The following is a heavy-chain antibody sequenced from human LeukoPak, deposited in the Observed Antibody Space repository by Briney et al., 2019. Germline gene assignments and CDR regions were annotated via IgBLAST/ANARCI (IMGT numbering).Heavy chain of an antibody. D-gene: IGHD1-26*01. CDR3: ARDRTYYGLFDY. Sequence: SGGSLRLSCAASGLTFSSYAMHWVRQAPGKGLEWVAVISYDGSNKYYADSVKGRFTISRDNSKNTLYLQMNSLRAEDTAVYYCARDRTYYGLFDYWGQGTLVTVSS. CDR2: ISYDGSNK. V-gene: IGHV3-30-3*01. J-gene: IGHJ4*02. CDR1: GLTFSSYA.